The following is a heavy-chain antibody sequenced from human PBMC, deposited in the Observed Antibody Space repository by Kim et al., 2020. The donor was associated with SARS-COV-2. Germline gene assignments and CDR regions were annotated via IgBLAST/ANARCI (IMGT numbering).Heavy chain of an antibody. CDR3: ARDAEDCSSTSCYSGWDYYYYGVDV. V-gene: IGHV3-30*04. CDR2: ISYDGSNK. J-gene: IGHJ6*02. CDR1: GFTFSSYA. Sequence: GGSLRLSCAASGFTFSSYAMHWVRQAPGKGLEWVAVISYDGSNKYYADSVKGRFTISRDNSKNTLYLQMNSLRAEDTAVYYCARDAEDCSSTSCYSGWDYYYYGVDVWGPGTTVTVSS. D-gene: IGHD2-2*01.